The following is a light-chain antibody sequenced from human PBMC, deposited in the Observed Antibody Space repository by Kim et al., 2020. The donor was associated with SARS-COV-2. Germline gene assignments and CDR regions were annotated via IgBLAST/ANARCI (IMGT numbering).Light chain of an antibody. CDR3: QVWDSSSDQMV. V-gene: IGLV3-21*04. Sequence: APGKTARITCGGNNIGSKSVHWYQQKPGQAPVLVIYYDSDRPSGIPERFSGSNSGNTATLTISRVEAGDEADYYCQVWDSSSDQMVFGGGTKLTVL. CDR2: YDS. J-gene: IGLJ3*02. CDR1: NIGSKS.